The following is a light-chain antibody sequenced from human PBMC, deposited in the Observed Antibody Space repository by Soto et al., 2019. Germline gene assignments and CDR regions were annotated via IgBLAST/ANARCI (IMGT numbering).Light chain of an antibody. Sequence: DIQMPQSPASVSAFVGDRVTITCRASQGISSRLAWYQQKLGKAPNLLIYAASQLQSGVPSRFSGSGSGTDFTLTINSLQPEDSATYYCQQTNSFPITFGQGTRLEIK. CDR1: QGISSR. CDR3: QQTNSFPIT. CDR2: AAS. J-gene: IGKJ5*01. V-gene: IGKV1-12*01.